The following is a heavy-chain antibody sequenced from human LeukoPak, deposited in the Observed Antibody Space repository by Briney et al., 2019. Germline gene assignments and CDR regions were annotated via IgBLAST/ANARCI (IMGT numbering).Heavy chain of an antibody. D-gene: IGHD5-12*01. Sequence: SETLSLTCAVYGGSFSGYYWSWIRQPPGKGLEWIGEINHSGSTNYNPSLKSRVTISVDTSKNQFSLKLSSVTAADTAVYYCARDPGDSALDYWGQGTLVTVSS. CDR3: ARDPGDSALDY. CDR1: GGSFSGYY. J-gene: IGHJ4*02. V-gene: IGHV4-34*01. CDR2: INHSGST.